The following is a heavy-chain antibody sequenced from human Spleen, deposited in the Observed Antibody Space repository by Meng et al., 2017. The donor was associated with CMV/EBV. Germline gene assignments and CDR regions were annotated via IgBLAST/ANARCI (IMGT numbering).Heavy chain of an antibody. Sequence: GGSLRLSCAASGFTFSTHAMSWVRQAPGRGLEWVSIIRGRVGSTYYADSVKGRFTISRDNSKNTLYLQMNSLRAEDTAVYYCAKDVVPAAHYYYYGMDVWGQGTTVTVSS. CDR3: AKDVVPAAHYYYYGMDV. V-gene: IGHV3-23*01. CDR1: GFTFSTHA. J-gene: IGHJ6*02. D-gene: IGHD2-2*01. CDR2: IRGRVGST.